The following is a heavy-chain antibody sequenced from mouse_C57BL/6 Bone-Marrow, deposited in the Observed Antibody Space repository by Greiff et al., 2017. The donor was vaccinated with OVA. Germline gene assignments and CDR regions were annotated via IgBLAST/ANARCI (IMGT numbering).Heavy chain of an antibody. CDR3: ARGNYGVAY. CDR2: ISDGGSYT. CDR1: GFTFSSYA. D-gene: IGHD2-1*01. Sequence: EVMLVESGGGLVKPGGSLKLSCAASGFTFSSYAMSWVRQTPEKRLEWVATISDGGSYTYYPDNVKGRFTISRDNAKNNLYLQMSHLKSEDTAMYYCARGNYGVAYWGQGTLVTVSA. V-gene: IGHV5-4*03. J-gene: IGHJ3*01.